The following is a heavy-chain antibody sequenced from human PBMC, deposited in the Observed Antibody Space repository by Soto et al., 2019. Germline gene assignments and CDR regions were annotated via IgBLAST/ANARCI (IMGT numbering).Heavy chain of an antibody. V-gene: IGHV3-23*01. D-gene: IGHD6-13*01. CDR2: ITSSGGNT. CDR3: AKGNGAAGGRGAYFNS. CDR1: GFTFRSYA. J-gene: IGHJ4*02. Sequence: QLLESGGGLVQPGGSLRLSCATSGFTFRSYAMSWVCQDPGKGLEWVSTITSSGGNTFYAGSVKGRFTISRDNSKSTLSLQINSLKAEATAIYYCAKGNGAAGGRGAYFNSWGQGTLVTVSS.